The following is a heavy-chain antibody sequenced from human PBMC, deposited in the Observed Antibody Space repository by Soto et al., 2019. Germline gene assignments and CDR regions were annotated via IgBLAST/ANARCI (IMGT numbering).Heavy chain of an antibody. J-gene: IGHJ4*02. CDR3: VVPARGTDFDY. D-gene: IGHD2-2*01. V-gene: IGHV5-51*01. CDR2: MYPGGGSET. Sequence: GESLKISCTGSGYSFATYWIGWVRQLAGKGLEWMGIMYPGGGSETRYSPSFQGQVTISADISINTAYLQWRSLEASDTAMYYCVVPARGTDFDYWGQGTLVTVSS. CDR1: GYSFATYW.